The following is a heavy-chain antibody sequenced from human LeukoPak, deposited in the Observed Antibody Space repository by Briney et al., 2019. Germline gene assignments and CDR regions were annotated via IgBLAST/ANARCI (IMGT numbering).Heavy chain of an antibody. J-gene: IGHJ6*03. V-gene: IGHV3-30*02. CDR2: IRYDGNNK. D-gene: IGHD1-26*01. Sequence: GGSLRLSCAASGFTFSSYGIHWVRQAPGKGLEWVAFIRYDGNNKYYADSVKGRFTISRDNSKNTLYLQMNSLRAEDTAVYYCAKGCGWEASYYYYYMDVWGKGTTVTISS. CDR3: AKGCGWEASYYYYYMDV. CDR1: GFTFSSYG.